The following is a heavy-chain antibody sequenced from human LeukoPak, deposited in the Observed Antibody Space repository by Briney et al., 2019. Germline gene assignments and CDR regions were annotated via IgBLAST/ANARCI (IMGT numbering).Heavy chain of an antibody. J-gene: IGHJ3*02. V-gene: IGHV4-61*02. CDR1: GGSMSSGSYY. CDR2: IYTSGST. Sequence: SQTLSLTCTVSGGSMSSGSYYWSWIRQPAGKGLEWIGRIYTSGSTNYNPSLKSRVTISVDTSKNQFSLKLSSVTAADTAVYYCAREAVIVGAIAGDAFDIWGQGTMVTVSS. CDR3: AREAVIVGAIAGDAFDI. D-gene: IGHD1-26*01.